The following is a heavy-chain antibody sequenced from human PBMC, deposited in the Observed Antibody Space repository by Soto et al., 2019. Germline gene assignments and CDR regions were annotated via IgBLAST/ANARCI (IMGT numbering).Heavy chain of an antibody. J-gene: IGHJ6*02. CDR1: GYSFTSYW. Sequence: GESLKISCQGSGYSFTSYWIGWVRQMPGKGLEWMGIIYPGDSDTRYSPSFQGQVTISADKSISTAYLQWSSLKASDTAMYYCARWGRGVATNVCGMAVWGQGTTVTVSS. V-gene: IGHV5-51*01. CDR2: IYPGDSDT. D-gene: IGHD5-12*01. CDR3: ARWGRGVATNVCGMAV.